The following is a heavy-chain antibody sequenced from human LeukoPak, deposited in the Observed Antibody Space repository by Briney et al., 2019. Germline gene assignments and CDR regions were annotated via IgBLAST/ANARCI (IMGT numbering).Heavy chain of an antibody. V-gene: IGHV4-59*01. Sequence: PSETLSLTCTVSGGSISNYYWSWIRQPPGKGLEWFGYIYYSGSTNYNPSLKSRVTISVDTSKNQYSLKLSSVTAADTAVYYCARCITMVRGDLYWFDPWGQGTLVTVSS. J-gene: IGHJ5*02. D-gene: IGHD3-10*01. CDR1: GGSISNYY. CDR2: IYYSGST. CDR3: ARCITMVRGDLYWFDP.